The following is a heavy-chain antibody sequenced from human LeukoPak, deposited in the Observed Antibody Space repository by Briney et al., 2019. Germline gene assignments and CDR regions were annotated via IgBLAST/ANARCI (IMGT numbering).Heavy chain of an antibody. J-gene: IGHJ4*02. Sequence: PGGSLRLSCAASGFTFTSYSMNWVRQAPGKGLEWVSGISGSGGSTYYADSVKGRFTISRDNSKNTLYLQMNSLRAEDTAVYYCAKVFSGYYDWMFDYWGQGTLVTVSS. CDR2: ISGSGGST. CDR3: AKVFSGYYDWMFDY. D-gene: IGHD3-3*01. V-gene: IGHV3-23*01. CDR1: GFTFTSYS.